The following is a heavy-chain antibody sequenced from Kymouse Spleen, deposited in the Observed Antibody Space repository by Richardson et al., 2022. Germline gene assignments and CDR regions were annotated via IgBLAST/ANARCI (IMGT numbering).Heavy chain of an antibody. CDR1: GFTFSGSA. D-gene: IGHD6-13*01. V-gene: IGHV3-73*02. CDR3: TRGEQQLVDWYFDL. J-gene: IGHJ2*01. CDR2: IRSKANSYAT. Sequence: EVQLVESGGGLVQPGGSLKLSCAASGFTFSGSAMHWVRQASGKGLEWVGRIRSKANSYATAYAASVKGRFTISRDDSKNTAYLQMNSLKTEDTAVYYCTRGEQQLVDWYFDLWGRGTLVTVSS.